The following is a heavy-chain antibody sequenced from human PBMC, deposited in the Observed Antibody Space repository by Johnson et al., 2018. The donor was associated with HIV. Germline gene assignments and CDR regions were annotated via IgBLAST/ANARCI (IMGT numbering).Heavy chain of an antibody. CDR1: GFTFDDYA. CDR2: ISWDGGST. Sequence: VQLVESGGVVVQPGGSLRLSCAASGFTFDDYAMHWVRQAPGKGLEWVSLISWDGGSTYYADSVKGRFTISRDNSKNSLYLQMNSLRAEDTALYYCAKGTESGWSGSLDAFDIWGQGTMVTVSS. V-gene: IGHV3-43D*03. CDR3: AKGTESGWSGSLDAFDI. J-gene: IGHJ3*02. D-gene: IGHD6-19*01.